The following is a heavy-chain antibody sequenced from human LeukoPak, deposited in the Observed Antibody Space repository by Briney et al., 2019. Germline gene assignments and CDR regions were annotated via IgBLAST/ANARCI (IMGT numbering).Heavy chain of an antibody. V-gene: IGHV4-34*01. Sequence: GSLRLSCAASGFTFSTYWMSWIRQPPGKGLEWIGEINHSGSTNYNPSLKSRVTISVDTSKNQFSLKLSSVTAADTAVYYCAGGRYDFWSGYRMRAFDIWGQGTMVTVSS. J-gene: IGHJ3*02. CDR3: AGGRYDFWSGYRMRAFDI. CDR2: INHSGST. D-gene: IGHD3-3*01. CDR1: GFTFSTYW.